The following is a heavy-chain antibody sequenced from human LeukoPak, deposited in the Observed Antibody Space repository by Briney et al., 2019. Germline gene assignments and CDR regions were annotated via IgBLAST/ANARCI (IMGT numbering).Heavy chain of an antibody. CDR1: GGSISSSSYY. D-gene: IGHD6-13*01. J-gene: IGHJ4*02. Sequence: SETLSLTCTVSGGSISSSSYYWGWIRQPPGKGLEWIGSIYYSGSTYYNPSLKSRVTISVDTSKNQFSLKLSSVTAADTAVYYCARSFSSSWYIGKYYFDYWGQGTLVTVSS. V-gene: IGHV4-39*01. CDR2: IYYSGST. CDR3: ARSFSSSWYIGKYYFDY.